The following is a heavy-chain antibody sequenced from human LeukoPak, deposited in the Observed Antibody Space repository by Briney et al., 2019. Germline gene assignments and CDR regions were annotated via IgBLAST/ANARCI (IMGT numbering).Heavy chain of an antibody. CDR1: GGSISNYY. J-gene: IGHJ4*02. Sequence: SETLSLTCTVSGGSISNYYWSWVRQPAGKGLEWIGRISTRGNADYNPSLKSRVTLSVDTSKNQFSLKLSSVTAADTAMYYCASDSFYDSGGYFYYWGQGTLVTVSS. CDR2: ISTRGNA. CDR3: ASDSFYDSGGYFYY. V-gene: IGHV4-4*07. D-gene: IGHD3-22*01.